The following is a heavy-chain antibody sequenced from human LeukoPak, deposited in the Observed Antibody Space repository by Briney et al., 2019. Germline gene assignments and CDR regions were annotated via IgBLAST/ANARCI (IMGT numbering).Heavy chain of an antibody. D-gene: IGHD6-19*01. CDR2: IRPSDGTT. CDR1: GYTFTSYY. Sequence: GASVKVSCKASGYTFTSYYMHWVRQAPGQGLEWMGIIRPSDGTTNYAQKFQGRLTMTTDTSTSTAYMELRSLRSDDTAVYYCARDPAPSQEWLVYWFDPWSQGTLVTVSS. V-gene: IGHV1-46*01. J-gene: IGHJ5*02. CDR3: ARDPAPSQEWLVYWFDP.